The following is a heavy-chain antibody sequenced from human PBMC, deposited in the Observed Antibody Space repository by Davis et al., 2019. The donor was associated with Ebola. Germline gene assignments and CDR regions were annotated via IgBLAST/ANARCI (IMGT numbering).Heavy chain of an antibody. CDR1: GYIFTNYA. CDR3: ARARGFSSTWYGGDY. D-gene: IGHD6-13*01. J-gene: IGHJ4*02. V-gene: IGHV1-3*01. CDR2: INVGDGNT. Sequence: ASVKISCKTSGYIFTNYAIHWVRQAPGQRLEWMGWINVGDGNTIYSQKFQGRVTMTRDTSTSTVYMELSSLRSEDTAVYYCARARGFSSTWYGGDYWGQGTLVTVSS.